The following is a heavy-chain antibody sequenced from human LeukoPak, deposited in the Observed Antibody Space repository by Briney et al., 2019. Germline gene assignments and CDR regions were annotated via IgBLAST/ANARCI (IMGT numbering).Heavy chain of an antibody. J-gene: IGHJ4*02. D-gene: IGHD5-18*01. V-gene: IGHV1-18*01. CDR1: GYTFTSYG. CDR2: ISAYNGNT. CDR3: ARDQVDTAMAAFDY. Sequence: ASVKVSCKASGYTFTSYGISWVRQAPGQGLEWMGWISAYNGNTNYAQKLQGRVTMTTDTSTGTAYMELRSLRSDDTAVYYCARDQVDTAMAAFDYWGQGTLVTVSS.